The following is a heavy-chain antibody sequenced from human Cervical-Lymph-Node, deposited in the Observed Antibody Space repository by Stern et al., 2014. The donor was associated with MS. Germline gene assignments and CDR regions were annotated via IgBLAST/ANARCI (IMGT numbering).Heavy chain of an antibody. CDR3: ARGFNYYYGMDV. CDR1: GFTFSDSY. J-gene: IGHJ6*02. D-gene: IGHD3-10*01. CDR2: ISRGGSTI. V-gene: IGHV3-11*01. Sequence: DQLVESGGGLVKPGGSLRLSCAASGFTFSDSYMTWIRQAPGKGLEWISYISRGGSTIFYADSVKGRFTISRDNAKNSLYLQMNSLRAEDTAVYYCARGFNYYYGMDVWGQGTMVTVSS.